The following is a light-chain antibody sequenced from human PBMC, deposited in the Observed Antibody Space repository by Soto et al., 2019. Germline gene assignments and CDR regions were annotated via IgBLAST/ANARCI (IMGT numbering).Light chain of an antibody. V-gene: IGLV1-44*01. CDR3: AAWDDGLNGFGG. J-gene: IGLJ1*01. CDR2: SNN. Sequence: QSVLTQPPSASGTLGQRVAISCSGSSSNIGSNTVNWYQQLPGTAPKVLIYSNNQRPSGVPDRFSGSKSGTSASLAISGLQSEDEADYYCAAWDDGLNGFGGLGTWTKVTVL. CDR1: SSNIGSNT.